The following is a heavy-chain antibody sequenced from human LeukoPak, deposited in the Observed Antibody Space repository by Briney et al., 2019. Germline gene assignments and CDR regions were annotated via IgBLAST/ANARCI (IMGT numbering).Heavy chain of an antibody. J-gene: IGHJ4*02. CDR2: INPNSGGT. CDR3: ARSPYYDSSGYDY. Sequence: ASVKVSCKASGYTFTSYAMNWVRQAPGQGLEGMGWINPNSGGTNYAQKFQGRVTMTRDTSISTAYMELSRLRSDDTAVYYCARSPYYDSSGYDYWGQGTMVTVSS. D-gene: IGHD3-22*01. CDR1: GYTFTSYA. V-gene: IGHV1-2*02.